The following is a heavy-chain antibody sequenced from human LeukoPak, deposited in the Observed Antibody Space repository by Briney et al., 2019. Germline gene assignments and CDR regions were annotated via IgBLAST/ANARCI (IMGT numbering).Heavy chain of an antibody. Sequence: SETLSLTCTVSGGSISSGGYYWSWIRQHPGKGLEWIGYIYYSGSTYYNPSLKSRVTISVDTSKNQFSLKLSSVTAADTAVYYCARGGLRLLERKWFDPWGQGTLVTVSS. V-gene: IGHV4-31*03. CDR2: IYYSGST. CDR1: GGSISSGGYY. J-gene: IGHJ5*02. D-gene: IGHD3-3*01. CDR3: ARGGLRLLERKWFDP.